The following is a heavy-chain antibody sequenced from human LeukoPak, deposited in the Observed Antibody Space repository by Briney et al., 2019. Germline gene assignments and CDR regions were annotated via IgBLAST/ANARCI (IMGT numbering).Heavy chain of an antibody. CDR3: AREDGDYAGGY. CDR1: GFTFSSYS. CDR2: ISGSSSYI. J-gene: IGHJ4*02. Sequence: GGSLRLSCAASGFTFSSYSMNWVRQAPGKGLEWVSSISGSSSYIYYADSVKGRFTISRDNAKNSLYLQMNSLRAEDTAVYYCAREDGDYAGGYWGQGTLVTVSS. D-gene: IGHD4-17*01. V-gene: IGHV3-21*01.